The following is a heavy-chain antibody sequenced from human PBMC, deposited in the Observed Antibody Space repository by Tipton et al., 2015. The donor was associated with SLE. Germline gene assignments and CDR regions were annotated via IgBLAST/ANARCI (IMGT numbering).Heavy chain of an antibody. CDR2: IYYSGST. Sequence: TLSLTCSVSGGSISSYYWSWIRQPPGKGLEWIGYIYYSGSTNYNPSLKSQVTISVDTSKNQFSLKLNSATAADTAVYYCARVGHGFDDSGYNSHYYYYMDVWGKGTTVTVSS. J-gene: IGHJ6*03. CDR3: ARVGHGFDDSGYNSHYYYYMDV. D-gene: IGHD3-22*01. CDR1: GGSISSYY. V-gene: IGHV4-59*01.